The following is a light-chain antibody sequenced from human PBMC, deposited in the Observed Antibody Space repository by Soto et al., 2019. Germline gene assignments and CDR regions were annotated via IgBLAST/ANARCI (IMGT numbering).Light chain of an antibody. CDR2: DVS. V-gene: IGLV2-14*01. CDR3: SSYTSVTTYV. J-gene: IGLJ1*01. Sequence: QSVLTQPAPVSGSPGQSITLSCPGTSSDVGAYNYDSWYQQYPGEAPKVIIYDVSHRPAGVSNRFSGSKSGNTASLTISGLQTQDEADYYCSSYTSVTTYVFGTGTKVTVL. CDR1: SSDVGAYNY.